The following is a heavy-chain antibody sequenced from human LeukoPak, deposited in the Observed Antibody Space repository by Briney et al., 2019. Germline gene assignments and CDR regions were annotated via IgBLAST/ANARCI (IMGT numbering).Heavy chain of an antibody. Sequence: SVKVSCKASGGTFSSYAISWVRQAPGQGLEWMGRIIPILGIANYAQKFQGRVTITADKSTSTAYMELSSLRSEDTAVYYCARVNTAMVIFAFDIWGQGTMVTVSS. V-gene: IGHV1-69*04. D-gene: IGHD5-18*01. CDR1: GGTFSSYA. CDR3: ARVNTAMVIFAFDI. J-gene: IGHJ3*02. CDR2: IIPILGIA.